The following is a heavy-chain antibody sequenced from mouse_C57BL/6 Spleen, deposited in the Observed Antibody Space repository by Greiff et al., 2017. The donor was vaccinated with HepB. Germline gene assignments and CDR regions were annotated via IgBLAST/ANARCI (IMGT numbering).Heavy chain of an antibody. J-gene: IGHJ2*01. CDR3: ARDNRHCHYFDY. CDR2: ISDGGSYT. V-gene: IGHV5-4*01. CDR1: GFTFSSYA. Sequence: EVHLVESGGGLVKPGGSLKLSCAASGFTFSSYAMSWVRQTPEKRLEWVATISDGGSYTYYPDNVKGRFTISRDNAKNNLYLQMSHLKSEDTAMYYCARDNRHCHYFDYWGQGTTLTVSS. D-gene: IGHD2-14*01.